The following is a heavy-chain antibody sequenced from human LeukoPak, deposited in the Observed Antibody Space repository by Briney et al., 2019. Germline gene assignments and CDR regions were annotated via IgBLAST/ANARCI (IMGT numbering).Heavy chain of an antibody. J-gene: IGHJ3*02. D-gene: IGHD3-10*02. V-gene: IGHV3-23*01. CDR1: GFTFSSYA. CDR2: ISGSGGTT. CDR3: SYSFRAFDI. Sequence: PGGSLRLSCAASGFTFSSYAMNWVRQAPGKGLEWVSAISGSGGTTYYADSLKGRFTISRDNAKNSLYLQMNSLRAEDTAVYYCSYSFRAFDIWGQGTMVTVSS.